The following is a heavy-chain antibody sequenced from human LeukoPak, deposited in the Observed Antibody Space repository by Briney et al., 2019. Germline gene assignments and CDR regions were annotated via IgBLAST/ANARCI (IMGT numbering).Heavy chain of an antibody. V-gene: IGHV3-48*02. CDR2: ISGSTSNI. Sequence: GGSLRLSCAASGFTFTTYSMNWVRQAPGKGLEWVSYISGSTSNIKYADSVMGRFTISRDNAKNSLYLQMNSLRDEDTAVYYCARDLYGDYSFDYWGQGTLVTVSS. CDR1: GFTFTTYS. CDR3: ARDLYGDYSFDY. D-gene: IGHD4-17*01. J-gene: IGHJ4*02.